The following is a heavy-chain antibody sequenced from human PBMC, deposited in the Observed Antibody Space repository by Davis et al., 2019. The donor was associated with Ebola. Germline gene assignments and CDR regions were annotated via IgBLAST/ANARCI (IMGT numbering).Heavy chain of an antibody. CDR3: ARGHNYGFEY. D-gene: IGHD5-18*01. CDR2: IISNSGGT. J-gene: IGHJ4*02. Sequence: ASVKVSCKASGYTFTDYNMHWVRQAPGQGLEWMGRIISNSGGTNYVQKFQGRVTVTRDTSISTAYMELSSLRSDDTAVYYCARGHNYGFEYWGQGALVTVSS. CDR1: GYTFTDYN. V-gene: IGHV1-2*06.